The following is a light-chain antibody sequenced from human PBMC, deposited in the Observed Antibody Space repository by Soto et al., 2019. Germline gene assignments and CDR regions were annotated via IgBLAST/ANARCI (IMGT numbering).Light chain of an antibody. Sequence: QSALTQPPSASGSPGQSVTISCTGTSSDVGGYNYVSWYQQHPGKAPKFLIFEVSRRPSGVPDRFSGSKSGNTASLTVSGLQDDDEADYYCSSYAGSNNPVIFGGGTKLNVL. V-gene: IGLV2-8*01. CDR1: SSDVGGYNY. CDR3: SSYAGSNNPVI. CDR2: EVS. J-gene: IGLJ2*01.